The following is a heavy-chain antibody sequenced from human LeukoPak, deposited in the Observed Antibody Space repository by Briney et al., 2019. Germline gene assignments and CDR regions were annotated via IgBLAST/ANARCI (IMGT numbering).Heavy chain of an antibody. J-gene: IGHJ4*02. CDR3: ASSSRTLMSSGWST. CDR2: INPNSGGT. CDR1: GGTFSSYA. Sequence: ASVKVSCKASGGTFSSYAISWVRQAPGQGLEWMGWINPNSGGTNYAQKFQGRVTITRDTSISTAYMELSRLRSDDTAVYYCASSSRTLMSSGWSTWGQGTLVTVSS. V-gene: IGHV1-2*02. D-gene: IGHD6-19*01.